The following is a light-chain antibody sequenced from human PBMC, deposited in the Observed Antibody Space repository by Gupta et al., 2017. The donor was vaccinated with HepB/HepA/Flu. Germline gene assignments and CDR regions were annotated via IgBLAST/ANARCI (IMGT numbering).Light chain of an antibody. CDR2: AAF. CDR1: QGINNF. V-gene: IGKV1-9*01. Sequence: DIQLTQSPSFLSASVGDRVTISCRASQGINNFLAWYQQKPRKAPNLLIYAAFTLQRGVPSRFSGSASGTEFTLTISSLQPEDFATYYCQQSEAYPVTFGQGTRLDLK. CDR3: QQSEAYPVT. J-gene: IGKJ5*01.